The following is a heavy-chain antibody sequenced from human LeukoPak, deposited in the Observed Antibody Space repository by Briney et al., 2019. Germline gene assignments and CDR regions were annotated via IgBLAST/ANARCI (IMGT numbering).Heavy chain of an antibody. V-gene: IGHV1-46*01. D-gene: IGHD4-17*01. CDR3: ARDEGAKDYGDYVRAYNWFDP. CDR1: GYTFTSYY. CDR2: INPSGGST. J-gene: IGHJ5*02. Sequence: GASVKVSCKASGYTFTSYYMHWVRQAPGQGLEWMGTINPSGGSTSYAQKFQGRVTMTRDTSISTAYMELSRLRSDDTAVYYCARDEGAKDYGDYVRAYNWFDPWGQGTLVTVSS.